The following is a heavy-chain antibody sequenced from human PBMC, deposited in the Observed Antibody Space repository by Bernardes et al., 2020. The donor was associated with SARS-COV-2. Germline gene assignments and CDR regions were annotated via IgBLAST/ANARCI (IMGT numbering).Heavy chain of an antibody. Sequence: GESLKISCKGSGYSFTSYWIGWVRQMPGKGLEWMGIIYPGDSDTRYSPSFQGQVTISADKSISTAYLQWSSLKASDTAMYYCAIPGRTPLGYDAFDIWGQGTMVTVSS. CDR1: GYSFTSYW. V-gene: IGHV5-51*01. CDR3: AIPGRTPLGYDAFDI. J-gene: IGHJ3*02. D-gene: IGHD2-15*01. CDR2: IYPGDSDT.